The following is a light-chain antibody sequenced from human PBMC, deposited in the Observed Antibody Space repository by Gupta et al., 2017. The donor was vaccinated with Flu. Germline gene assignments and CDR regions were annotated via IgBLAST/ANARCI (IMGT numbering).Light chain of an antibody. V-gene: IGLV3-1*01. CDR1: ALATNF. J-gene: IGLJ1*01. CDR3: QAWNGQSSEV. CDR2: RDS. Sequence: SSDLTQPPSVSVPPGQTAKITCFRDALATNFVSWFQQKPGQAPVLVSYRDSLRRPGIPERFSGSTSGDTANLTISGTQTIDEASSDCQAWNGQSSEVVGTGNNISVL.